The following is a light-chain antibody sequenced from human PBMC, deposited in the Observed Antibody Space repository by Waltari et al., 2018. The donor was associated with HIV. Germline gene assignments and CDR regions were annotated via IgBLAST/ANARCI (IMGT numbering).Light chain of an antibody. Sequence: YVLPQPPSVSVAPGKTARITCGGNNLGRKSVHWYQQKPGQAPVLVIYYDTARPSGIPERFSGSNSGNTATLTISSVEAGDEADYYCQVWDSSSDHRVFGGGTKLTFL. J-gene: IGLJ3*02. V-gene: IGLV3-21*04. CDR3: QVWDSSSDHRV. CDR2: YDT. CDR1: NLGRKS.